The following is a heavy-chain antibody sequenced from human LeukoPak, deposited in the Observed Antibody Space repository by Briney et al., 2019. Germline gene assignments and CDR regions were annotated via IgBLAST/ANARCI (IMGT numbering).Heavy chain of an antibody. Sequence: GGSLRLSCAASGFTVSSNYMSWVRQAPGKGLEWVSFIYSGGSTYYADSVKGRFTISRDNSKNTLYLQMNSLRAEDTAVYYCARTAVYGDPNYFDYWGQGTLVTVSS. J-gene: IGHJ4*02. V-gene: IGHV3-66*02. CDR2: IYSGGST. D-gene: IGHD4-17*01. CDR1: GFTVSSNY. CDR3: ARTAVYGDPNYFDY.